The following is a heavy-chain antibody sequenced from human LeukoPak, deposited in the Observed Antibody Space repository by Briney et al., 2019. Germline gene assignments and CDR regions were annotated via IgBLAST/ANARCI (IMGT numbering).Heavy chain of an antibody. CDR3: ARGLGYDDSSGYYYWFDP. CDR2: IYYSGST. V-gene: IGHV4-59*01. Sequence: SETLSLTCTVSGGSISSYYWSWIRQPPGKGLEWIGYIYYSGSTNYNPSLKSRVTISVDTSKNQFSLKLSSVTAADTAVYYCARGLGYDDSSGYYYWFDPWGQGTLVTVSS. CDR1: GGSISSYY. J-gene: IGHJ5*02. D-gene: IGHD3-22*01.